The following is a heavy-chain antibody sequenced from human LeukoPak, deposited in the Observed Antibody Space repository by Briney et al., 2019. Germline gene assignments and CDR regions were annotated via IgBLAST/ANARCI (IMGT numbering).Heavy chain of an antibody. CDR2: LYTSGST. CDR1: GGSINNYY. CDR3: ARSLWEYQLLYHNWFDP. Sequence: SETLSLTCTVSGGSINNYYWSWIRQPAGKGLEWIGRLYTSGSTNYNPSLKSRVTMSVDTSKNQFFLKLNSVTAADTAVYYCARSLWEYQLLYHNWFDPWGQGILVTVSS. D-gene: IGHD2-2*02. V-gene: IGHV4-4*07. J-gene: IGHJ5*02.